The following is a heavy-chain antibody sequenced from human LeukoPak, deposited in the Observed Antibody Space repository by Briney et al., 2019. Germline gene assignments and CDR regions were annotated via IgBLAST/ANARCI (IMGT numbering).Heavy chain of an antibody. CDR3: ARGHRRITIFGVAIDNWFDP. CDR1: GYSFTSYW. V-gene: IGHV5-51*01. J-gene: IGHJ5*02. CDR2: IYPSDSDT. Sequence: GESPKISCKGSGYSFTSYWIGWVRQMPGKGLEWMGIIYPSDSDTRYSPSFQGQVTISADKSISTAYLQWSSLKASDTAMYYCARGHRRITIFGVAIDNWFDPWGQGTLVAVSS. D-gene: IGHD3-3*01.